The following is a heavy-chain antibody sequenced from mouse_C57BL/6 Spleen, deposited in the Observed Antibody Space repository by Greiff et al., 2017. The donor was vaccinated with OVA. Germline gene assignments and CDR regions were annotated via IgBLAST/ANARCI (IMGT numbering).Heavy chain of an antibody. CDR2: ISYDGNN. V-gene: IGHV3-6*01. CDR1: GYSITSGYY. Sequence: VQLKESGPGLVKPSQSLSLTCSVTGYSITSGYYWNWIRQFPGNKLEWMGYISYDGNNNYNPSLKIRISITRDTSKNQFFLKLNSVTTEDSATYYCARDDYDGFDYWGQGTTLTVSS. D-gene: IGHD2-4*01. J-gene: IGHJ2*01. CDR3: ARDDYDGFDY.